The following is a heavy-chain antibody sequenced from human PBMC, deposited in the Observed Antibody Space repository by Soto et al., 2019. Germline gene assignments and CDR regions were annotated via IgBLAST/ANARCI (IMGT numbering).Heavy chain of an antibody. CDR3: ARTPTTVTTAGYNWFDP. Sequence: ASVKVSCKASGYTFTSYGISWVRQAPGQGLEWMGWISAYNGNTNYAQKLQGRVTMTTDTSTSTAYMELRSLRSDDTAVYYCARTPTTVTTAGYNWFDPWGQGTLVTVPS. CDR1: GYTFTSYG. J-gene: IGHJ5*02. V-gene: IGHV1-18*01. CDR2: ISAYNGNT. D-gene: IGHD4-17*01.